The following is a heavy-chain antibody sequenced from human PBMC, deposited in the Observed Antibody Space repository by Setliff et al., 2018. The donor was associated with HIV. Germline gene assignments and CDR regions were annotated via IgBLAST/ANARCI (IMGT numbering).Heavy chain of an antibody. CDR3: ARGHDNKYYYFYYMDV. J-gene: IGHJ6*03. CDR2: ISTTGST. D-gene: IGHD3-9*01. Sequence: SETLSLTCTVSGDSISSGSYFWIWIRQPAGKGLEWIGHISTTGSTNYNPSPKSRVIMSVDTSRNQFSLKLSSVTAADTAVYYCARGHDNKYYYFYYMDVWGKGTTVTVSS. V-gene: IGHV4-61*09. CDR1: GDSISSGSYF.